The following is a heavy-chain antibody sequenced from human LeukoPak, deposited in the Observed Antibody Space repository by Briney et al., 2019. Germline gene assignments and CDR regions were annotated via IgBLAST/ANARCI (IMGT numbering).Heavy chain of an antibody. J-gene: IGHJ4*02. CDR3: ARGLAVWSGYPYDY. Sequence: ASVKVSCKASGGTFSSYAISWVRQAPGQGLEWMGGIIPIFGTANYAQKFQGRVTITADESTSTAYMELSSLRSEDTAVYYCARGLAVWSGYPYDYWGQGTLVTVSS. D-gene: IGHD3-3*01. V-gene: IGHV1-69*13. CDR1: GGTFSSYA. CDR2: IIPIFGTA.